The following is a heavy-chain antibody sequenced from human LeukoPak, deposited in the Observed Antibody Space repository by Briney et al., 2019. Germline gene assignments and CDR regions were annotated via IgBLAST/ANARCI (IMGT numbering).Heavy chain of an antibody. D-gene: IGHD6-13*01. CDR1: GYTFASHY. CDR3: PRVIAAATLDY. J-gene: IGHJ4*02. CDR2: IKPSRGST. Sequence: ASVTVSSTASGYTFASHYMQWVGQAPGQGHDWMGIIKPSRGSTSHAQKFPGRVTTTRDTYTRTVYINLSRARSERTAGYYCPRVIAAATLDYWGQGTQVTVSS. V-gene: IGHV1-46*01.